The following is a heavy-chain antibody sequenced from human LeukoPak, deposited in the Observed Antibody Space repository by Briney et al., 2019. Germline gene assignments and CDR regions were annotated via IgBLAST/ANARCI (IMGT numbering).Heavy chain of an antibody. CDR1: GAPITRYY. CDR3: ARGNIAVAEYYFDY. D-gene: IGHD6-19*01. J-gene: IGHJ4*02. V-gene: IGHV4-59*12. CDR2: VYYTGSA. Sequence: SETLSLTCTVSGAPITRYYWSWIRQPPGKGLEWIGYVYYTGSANYNPSLKSRVSISVDTSKNQFSLKLSSVTAADTAVYYCARGNIAVAEYYFDYWGQGTLVTVSS.